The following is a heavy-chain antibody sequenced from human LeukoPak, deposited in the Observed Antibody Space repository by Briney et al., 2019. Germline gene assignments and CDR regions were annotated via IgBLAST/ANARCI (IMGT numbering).Heavy chain of an antibody. V-gene: IGHV1-2*02. CDR3: ARDHGPGWAAASDY. J-gene: IGHJ4*02. CDR1: GYTFTGYY. D-gene: IGHD6-13*01. Sequence: ASVKVSCKASGYTFTGYYMHWVRQAPGQGLEWMGWINPNSGGTNYAQKFQGRVTMTRDTSISTAYMELRSLRSDDTAVYYCARDHGPGWAAASDYWGQGTLVTVSS. CDR2: INPNSGGT.